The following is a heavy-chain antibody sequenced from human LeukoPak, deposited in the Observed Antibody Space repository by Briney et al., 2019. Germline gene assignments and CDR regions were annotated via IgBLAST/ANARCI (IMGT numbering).Heavy chain of an antibody. J-gene: IGHJ6*03. CDR1: GFTFDDYA. D-gene: IGHD6-19*01. V-gene: IGHV3-43D*03. CDR3: AKDYRSYSSGWTTYYYYYVDV. Sequence: GGSLRLPCAASGFTFDDYAMHWVRQAPGKGLEWVSLISWDGGSTYYADSVKGRFTISRDNSKNSLYLQMNSLRAEDTALYYCAKDYRSYSSGWTTYYYYYVDVWGKGITVTVSS. CDR2: ISWDGGST.